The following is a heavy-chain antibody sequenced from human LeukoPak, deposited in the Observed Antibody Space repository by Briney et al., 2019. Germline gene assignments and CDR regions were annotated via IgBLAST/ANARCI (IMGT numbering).Heavy chain of an antibody. V-gene: IGHV4-34*01. CDR3: ARGPKAVAVS. CDR2: INHSGST. CDR1: GGSFSGHY. Sequence: SETLSLTCAVYGGSFSGHYWSWIRQPPGKGLEWIGEINHSGSTNYNPSLKSRVTISVDTSKNQFSLKLSSVTAADTAVYYCARGPKAVAVSWGQGTLVTVSS. D-gene: IGHD6-19*01. J-gene: IGHJ5*02.